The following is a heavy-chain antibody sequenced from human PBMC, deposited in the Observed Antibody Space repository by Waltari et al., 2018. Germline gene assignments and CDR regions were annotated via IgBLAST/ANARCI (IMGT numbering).Heavy chain of an antibody. D-gene: IGHD2-2*01. Sequence: QVQLQQWGAGLLKPSETLSLTCAVYGGSFSGYYWSWIRQPPGTGLEWIGEINHSGSTNYNPSLKSRVTISVDTSKNQFSLKLSSVTAADTAVYYCAREQDIVVVPAARGCWFDHWGQGTLVTVSS. CDR2: INHSGST. V-gene: IGHV4-34*01. CDR3: AREQDIVVVPAARGCWFDH. CDR1: GGSFSGYY. J-gene: IGHJ5*02.